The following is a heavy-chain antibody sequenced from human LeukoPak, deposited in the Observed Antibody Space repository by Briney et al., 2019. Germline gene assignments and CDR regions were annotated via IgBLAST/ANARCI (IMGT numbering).Heavy chain of an antibody. CDR3: ARGVRIAVAGYIDY. CDR1: GFTFSTYA. J-gene: IGHJ4*02. Sequence: GGSLRLSCAASGFTFSTYAMHWVRQAPGKGLEWVAAISYDGPNKRYADSVKGRFTISRDNSKNTLYLQMNSLRAEDTAVYYCARGVRIAVAGYIDYWDQGTLVTVSS. V-gene: IGHV3-30*04. CDR2: ISYDGPNK. D-gene: IGHD6-19*01.